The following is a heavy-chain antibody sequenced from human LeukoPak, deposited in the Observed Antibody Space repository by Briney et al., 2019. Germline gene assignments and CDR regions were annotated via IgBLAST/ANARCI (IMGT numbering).Heavy chain of an antibody. CDR1: GGSISSGSYY. CDR2: IYTSGST. D-gene: IGHD4-17*01. Sequence: PSETLSLTCTVSGGSISSGSYYWSWIRQPAGKGLEWIGRIYTSGSTNYNPSLKSRVTISVDTSKNQFSLKLSSVTAADTAVYYCARGYGDYIDWFDPWGQGTLVTVSS. V-gene: IGHV4-61*02. CDR3: ARGYGDYIDWFDP. J-gene: IGHJ5*02.